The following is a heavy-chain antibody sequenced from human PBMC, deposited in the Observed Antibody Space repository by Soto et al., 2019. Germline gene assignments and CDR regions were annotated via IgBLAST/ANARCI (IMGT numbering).Heavy chain of an antibody. CDR1: GYTFTSSG. D-gene: IGHD6-19*01. J-gene: IGHJ4*02. CDR3: ARTVAGYFDY. Sequence: ASVKVSCKASGYTFTSSGVSWVRQAPGQGPEWMGWISTYNGNTNYAQNLQGRVTMTTDTSTSTAYMELRGLRSDDTAVYYCARTVAGYFDYWGQGTLVTVSS. CDR2: ISTYNGNT. V-gene: IGHV1-18*01.